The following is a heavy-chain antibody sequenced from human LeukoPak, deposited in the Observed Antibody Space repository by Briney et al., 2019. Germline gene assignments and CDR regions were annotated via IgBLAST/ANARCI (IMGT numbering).Heavy chain of an antibody. D-gene: IGHD6-19*01. CDR3: AKGRRFGSGWTYYFDY. CDR1: GFTFSIYG. Sequence: GSLRLSCAASGFTFSIYGMSWVRQAPGKGLEWVSAISGSGDRTYYADSVKGRFTISRDNSKNTLYLQMNSLRVEDTAVYYCAKGRRFGSGWTYYFDYWGQGTLVTVSS. J-gene: IGHJ4*02. CDR2: ISGSGDRT. V-gene: IGHV3-23*01.